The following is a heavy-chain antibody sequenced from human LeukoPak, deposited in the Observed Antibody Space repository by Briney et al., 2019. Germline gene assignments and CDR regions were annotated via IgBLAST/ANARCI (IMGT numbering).Heavy chain of an antibody. CDR2: IKQDGSEK. J-gene: IGHJ4*02. Sequence: GGSLRLSCAASGFTFSSYWMSWVRQAPGKGLEWVANIKQDGSEKYYVDSVKGRFTISRDNAKNSLYLQMNSLRAEDTAVYYCARDVYRIVVVPHYFDYWGQGTLVTVSS. CDR1: GFTFSSYW. V-gene: IGHV3-7*01. D-gene: IGHD3-22*01. CDR3: ARDVYRIVVVPHYFDY.